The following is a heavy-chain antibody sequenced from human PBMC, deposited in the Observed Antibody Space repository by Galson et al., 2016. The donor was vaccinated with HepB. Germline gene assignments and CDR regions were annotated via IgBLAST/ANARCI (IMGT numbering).Heavy chain of an antibody. CDR3: ASYPGYFPGN. Sequence: SLRLSCAASGFTFSSYEMNWVRPAPGKGLEWVSYISSSGNTIYYADSVKGRFTTSRDNAKNSLYLQMNSLIAEDTVVYYCASYPGYFPGNWGQGTLVTVSS. CDR1: GFTFSSYE. V-gene: IGHV3-48*03. D-gene: IGHD3-9*01. CDR2: ISSSGNTI. J-gene: IGHJ4*02.